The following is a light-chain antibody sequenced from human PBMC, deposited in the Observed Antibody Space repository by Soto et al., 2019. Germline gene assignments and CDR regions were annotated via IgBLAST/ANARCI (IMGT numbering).Light chain of an antibody. Sequence: QSALTQPASVSGSPGQSITISCTGTSSDIGGYNFVYWYRQHPGKAPKLIIFDVSDRPSGVSNRFSGSKSCHTASLTISGLQAEDEADYYCSSYTTTSALVVFGGGTKLTVL. V-gene: IGLV2-14*01. CDR1: SSDIGGYNF. CDR3: SSYTTTSALVV. CDR2: DVS. J-gene: IGLJ3*02.